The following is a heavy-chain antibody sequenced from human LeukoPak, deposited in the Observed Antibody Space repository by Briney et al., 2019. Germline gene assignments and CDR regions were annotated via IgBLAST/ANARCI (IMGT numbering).Heavy chain of an antibody. CDR1: GFTFNRYN. V-gene: IGHV3-21*01. D-gene: IGHD3-22*01. J-gene: IGHJ4*02. CDR3: AKDGSPYYDSSGYYYNFDY. Sequence: GGSLRLSCAASGFTFNRYNMNWVRRAPGKGLEWVSSISTSSSYIYYADSVRGRFTISRDNAKNSLYLQMNSLRAEDTAVYYCAKDGSPYYDSSGYYYNFDYWGQGTLVTVSS. CDR2: ISTSSSYI.